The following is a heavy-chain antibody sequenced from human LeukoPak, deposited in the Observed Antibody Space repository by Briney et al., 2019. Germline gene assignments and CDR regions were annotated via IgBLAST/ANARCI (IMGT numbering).Heavy chain of an antibody. CDR2: ISAYNGNT. Sequence: GASVKVSCKASGYTFTGYLIHWVRQAPGQGLEWMGWISAYNGNTNYAQKLQGRVTMTTDTSTSTACMELRSLRSDDTAVYYCARDRPYLLRFLEWLSNDAFDIWGQGTMVTVSS. CDR1: GYTFTGYL. V-gene: IGHV1-18*04. D-gene: IGHD3-3*01. CDR3: ARDRPYLLRFLEWLSNDAFDI. J-gene: IGHJ3*02.